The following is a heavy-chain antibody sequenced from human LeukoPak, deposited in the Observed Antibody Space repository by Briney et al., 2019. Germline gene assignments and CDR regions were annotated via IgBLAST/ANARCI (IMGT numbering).Heavy chain of an antibody. CDR2: INPNSGGT. D-gene: IGHD5-12*01. V-gene: IGHV1-2*02. CDR1: AYSFTDYY. Sequence: ASVKVSCKASAYSFTDYYMHWVRQAPGQGLEWMGSINPNSGGTIYAQKFQGRVTMTEDTYTDTAYMELSSLRSEDTAVYYCATYSGYAAYWGQGTLVSVSS. J-gene: IGHJ4*02. CDR3: ATYSGYAAY.